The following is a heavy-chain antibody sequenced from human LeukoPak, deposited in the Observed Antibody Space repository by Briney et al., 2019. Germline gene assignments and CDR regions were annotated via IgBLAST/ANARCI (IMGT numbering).Heavy chain of an antibody. V-gene: IGHV3-30-3*01. D-gene: IGHD5-12*01. J-gene: IGHJ4*02. CDR3: ARAQLGGYSGYDAYHVLNDY. CDR1: GFTFTTYG. CDR2: ISYDGSNK. Sequence: PGGSLRLSCAASGFTFTTYGMHWVRQAPGKGLEWVAVISYDGSNKYYADSVKGRFTISRDNAKNSLYLQMNSLRAEDTAVYYCARAQLGGYSGYDAYHVLNDYWGQGTLVTVSS.